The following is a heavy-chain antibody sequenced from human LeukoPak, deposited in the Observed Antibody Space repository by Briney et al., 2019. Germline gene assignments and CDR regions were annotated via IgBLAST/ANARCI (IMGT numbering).Heavy chain of an antibody. V-gene: IGHV1-8*01. D-gene: IGHD6-19*01. CDR2: MNPNSGNT. CDR1: GYTFTSYD. CDR3: ARGSGIAVADNWFDP. Sequence: ASVKVSCKASGYTFTSYDINWVRQATGQGLEWMGWMNPNSGNTGYAQKFQGRVTMTRNTSISTAYMELGSLRSEDTAVYYCARGSGIAVADNWFDPWGQGTLVTVSS. J-gene: IGHJ5*02.